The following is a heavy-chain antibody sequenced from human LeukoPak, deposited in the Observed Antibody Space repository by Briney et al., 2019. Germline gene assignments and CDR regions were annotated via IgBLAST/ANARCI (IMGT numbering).Heavy chain of an antibody. CDR2: IYYSGST. J-gene: IGHJ3*02. CDR1: GGSISSYY. V-gene: IGHV4-59*08. D-gene: IGHD3-9*01. Sequence: PSETLSLTCTVSGGSISSYYWSWIRQPPGKGLEWIGYIYYSGSTNYNPSLKSRVTISVDTSKNQFSLKLSSVTAADTAVYYCASAYYDILTGYPDAFDIWGQGTMVTVSS. CDR3: ASAYYDILTGYPDAFDI.